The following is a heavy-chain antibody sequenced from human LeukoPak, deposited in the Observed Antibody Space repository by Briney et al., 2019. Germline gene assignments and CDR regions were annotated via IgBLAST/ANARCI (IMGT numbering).Heavy chain of an antibody. J-gene: IGHJ4*02. CDR3: AREGDYYCSGGSCYDY. CDR1: EFTYG. D-gene: IGHD2-15*01. CDR2: IKQDGSEK. Sequence: GGSLRLSCAASEFTYGMNWVRQAPGKGLEWVANIKQDGSEKYYVDSVKGRFTISRDNAKNSLYLQMNSLRAEDTAVYYCAREGDYYCSGGSCYDYWGQGTLVTVSS. V-gene: IGHV3-7*01.